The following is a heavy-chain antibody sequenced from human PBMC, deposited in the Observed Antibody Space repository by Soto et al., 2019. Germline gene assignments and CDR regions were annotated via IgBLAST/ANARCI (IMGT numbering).Heavy chain of an antibody. Sequence: SETLSLTCTVSGGSISSYYWSWIRQPPGKGLEWIGEIYHSGSTNYNPSLKSRVTISVDKSKNQFSLKLTSVTAADTAVYYYARDKITGLFDYWGQGTLVTVSS. V-gene: IGHV4-59*12. CDR2: IYHSGST. CDR1: GGSISSYY. J-gene: IGHJ4*02. D-gene: IGHD2-8*02. CDR3: ARDKITGLFDY.